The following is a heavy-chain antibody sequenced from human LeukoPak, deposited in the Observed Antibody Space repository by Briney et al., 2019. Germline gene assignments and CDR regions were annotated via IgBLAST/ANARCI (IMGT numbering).Heavy chain of an antibody. CDR1: GGSISSYY. J-gene: IGHJ6*02. Sequence: SETLSLTCTVSGGSISSYYWSWIRQPPGKGLEWIGYIYYSGSTNYNPSLKSRVTMSVDTSKNQFSLKLSSVTAADTAVYYCASGGLRFLEWSGHYEDVWGQGTTVTVSS. D-gene: IGHD3-3*01. CDR2: IYYSGST. V-gene: IGHV4-59*12. CDR3: ASGGLRFLEWSGHYEDV.